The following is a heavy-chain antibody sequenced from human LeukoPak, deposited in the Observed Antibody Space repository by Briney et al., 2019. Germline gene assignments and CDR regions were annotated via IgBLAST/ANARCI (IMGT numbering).Heavy chain of an antibody. J-gene: IGHJ5*02. CDR2: IYYSGST. Sequence: SQTLSLTCTVSGGSISSGGYYWSWIRQHPGKGLEWIGYIYYSGSTYYNPSLKSRVTISVDTSKNQFSLKLSSVTAADTAVYYCARPSTAGTTIWFDPWGQGTLATVSS. V-gene: IGHV4-31*03. CDR3: ARPSTAGTTIWFDP. D-gene: IGHD1-7*01. CDR1: GGSISSGGYY.